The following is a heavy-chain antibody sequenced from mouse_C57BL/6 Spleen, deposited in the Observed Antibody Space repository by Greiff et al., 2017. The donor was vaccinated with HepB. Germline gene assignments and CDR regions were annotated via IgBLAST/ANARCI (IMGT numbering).Heavy chain of an antibody. J-gene: IGHJ2*01. D-gene: IGHD4-1*01. CDR1: GFSLTSYG. Sequence: VQLQQSGPGLVQPSQSLSITCTVSGFSLTSYGVHWVRQSPGKGLEWLGVIWRGGSTDYNAAFMSRLSITKDNSKSQVFFKMNSLQADDTAIYYCAKGANWDEGYYFDYWGQGTTLTVSS. V-gene: IGHV2-5*01. CDR3: AKGANWDEGYYFDY. CDR2: IWRGGST.